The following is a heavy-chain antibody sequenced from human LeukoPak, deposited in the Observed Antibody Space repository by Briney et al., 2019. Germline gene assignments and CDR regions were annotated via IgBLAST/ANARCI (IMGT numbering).Heavy chain of an antibody. Sequence: GRSLRLSCAVSGFTFDDYAMHWVRHAPGKGLEWVSGISWNSGRIDYADSVKGRFTISRDNAKNSLYLQMNSLRAEDTALYYCAKVASDRRYCSSTSCPAPFDYWGQGTLVTVSS. V-gene: IGHV3-9*01. D-gene: IGHD2-2*01. CDR2: ISWNSGRI. CDR1: GFTFDDYA. J-gene: IGHJ4*02. CDR3: AKVASDRRYCSSTSCPAPFDY.